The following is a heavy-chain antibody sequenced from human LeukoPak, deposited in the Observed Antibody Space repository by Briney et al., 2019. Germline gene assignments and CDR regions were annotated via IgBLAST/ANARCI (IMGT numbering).Heavy chain of an antibody. CDR3: ARGGYYSGGYLHAFDI. J-gene: IGHJ3*02. D-gene: IGHD1-26*01. Sequence: GGSLRLSCAASGFTVGSTYMTWLRQAPGKCLECVSFIYRGGTTYHADSVKGRFTISRDTSRNTLYLQMNSLRAEDTAVYFCARGGYYSGGYLHAFDIWGQGTVVTVSS. CDR2: IYRGGTT. CDR1: GFTVGSTY. V-gene: IGHV3-53*01.